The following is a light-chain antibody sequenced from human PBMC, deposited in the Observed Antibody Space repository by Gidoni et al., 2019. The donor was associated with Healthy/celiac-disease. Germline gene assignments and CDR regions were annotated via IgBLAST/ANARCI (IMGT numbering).Light chain of an antibody. CDR1: QSISSY. V-gene: IGKV1-39*01. Sequence: DIKMTQSPSSLSASVGDRVTITCRASQSISSYLNWYQQKPGKAPILLVYAASSFQSGVPSRFSGSGSGTDFTLTISSLQPEDFATYYCQQSYSTLTFGGGTKVEIK. CDR3: QQSYSTLT. J-gene: IGKJ4*02. CDR2: AAS.